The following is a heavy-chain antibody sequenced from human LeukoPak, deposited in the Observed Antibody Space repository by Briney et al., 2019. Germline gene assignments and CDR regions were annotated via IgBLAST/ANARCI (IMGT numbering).Heavy chain of an antibody. CDR2: IYHSGST. CDR3: ARGVRPREHYYDSSGSYGGGHFDY. CDR1: GYSISSGYY. V-gene: IGHV4-38-2*02. Sequence: SETLSLTCTVSGYSISSGYYWGWIRQPPGKGLEWIGSIYHSGSTYYNPSLKSRVTISVDTSKNQFSLKLSSVTAADTAVYFCARGVRPREHYYDSSGSYGGGHFDYWGQGTLVTVSS. J-gene: IGHJ4*02. D-gene: IGHD3-22*01.